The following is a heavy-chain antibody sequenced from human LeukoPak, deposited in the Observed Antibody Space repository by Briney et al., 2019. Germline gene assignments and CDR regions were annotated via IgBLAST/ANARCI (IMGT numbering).Heavy chain of an antibody. Sequence: AGGSLRLSCGASGFTFRSYAMSWVRQAPGKRLEWVSAISGSGSSTYYVDSVKGRFTISRDNSKNTLYLQMNSLRAEDTAVYYCASLAVVVAATDAFDIWGQGTMVTVSS. CDR3: ASLAVVVAATDAFDI. D-gene: IGHD2-15*01. J-gene: IGHJ3*02. CDR1: GFTFRSYA. V-gene: IGHV3-23*01. CDR2: ISGSGSST.